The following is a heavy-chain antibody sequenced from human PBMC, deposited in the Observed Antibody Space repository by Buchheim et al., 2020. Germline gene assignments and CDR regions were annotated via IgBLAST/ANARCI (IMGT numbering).Heavy chain of an antibody. V-gene: IGHV3-21*01. CDR1: GFTFSSYS. J-gene: IGHJ4*02. CDR2: ISSSSSYI. D-gene: IGHD6-19*01. CDR3: ARDLGGQWLVLFYFDY. Sequence: EVQLVESGGGLVKPGRSLRLSCAASGFTFSSYSMNWVRQAPGKGLEWVSSISSSSSYIYYADSVKGRFTISRDNAKNSLYLQMNSLRAEDTAVYYCARDLGGQWLVLFYFDYWGQGTL.